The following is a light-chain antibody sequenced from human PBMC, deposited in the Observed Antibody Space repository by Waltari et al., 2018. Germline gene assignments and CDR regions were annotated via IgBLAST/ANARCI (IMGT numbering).Light chain of an antibody. Sequence: DIQMTQSPSSLSASVGDRVTITCQASQYIINYLNWYQQKPGKAPKLLIYDASNLETGVPSRFSGSGSGTDFTFTISSLQPEDIATYYCQQYDNLPSFTFGPGTKVDIK. V-gene: IGKV1-33*01. CDR2: DAS. CDR1: QYIINY. CDR3: QQYDNLPSFT. J-gene: IGKJ3*01.